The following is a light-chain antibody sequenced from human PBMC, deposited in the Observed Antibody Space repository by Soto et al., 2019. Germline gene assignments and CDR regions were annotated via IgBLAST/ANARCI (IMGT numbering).Light chain of an antibody. CDR2: DAS. J-gene: IGKJ1*01. V-gene: IGKV3-11*01. CDR1: QSVSSY. CDR3: QQSYSTPRT. Sequence: IVLPPSPATLSLSPWERATLSFRASQSVSSYLAWYQQKPGQAPRLLIYDASNRATGIPARFSGSGSGTDFTLTISSLQPEDFATYYCQQSYSTPRTFGQGTKVDIK.